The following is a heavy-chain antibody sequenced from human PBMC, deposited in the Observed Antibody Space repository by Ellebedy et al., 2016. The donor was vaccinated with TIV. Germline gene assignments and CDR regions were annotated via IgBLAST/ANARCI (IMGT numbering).Heavy chain of an antibody. D-gene: IGHD2-15*01. V-gene: IGHV4-34*01. CDR1: GGSFRGYY. J-gene: IGHJ6*01. CDR2: IYHSGST. Sequence: MPSETLSLTCAVNGGSFRGYYWSWIRQPPGKGLEWIGEIYHSGSTNYNPSLKSRVTISEDTSKNQFSLKLTSVSAADTAVYYCARGGRYCGGGDCYRPYNYYGMDVWGQGTTVTVSS. CDR3: ARGGRYCGGGDCYRPYNYYGMDV.